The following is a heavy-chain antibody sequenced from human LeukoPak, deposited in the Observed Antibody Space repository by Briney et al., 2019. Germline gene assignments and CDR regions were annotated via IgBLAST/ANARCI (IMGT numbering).Heavy chain of an antibody. V-gene: IGHV4-38-2*02. Sequence: SETLSLTCTVSGYSISSGYYWGWIRQPPGKGLEWIGSIYHSGSTYYNPSLKSRVIISVDTSKNQFSLKLSSVTAADTAVYYCARFGWDGDYGRRYYYYMDVWGKGTTVTVSS. CDR3: ARFGWDGDYGRRYYYYMDV. CDR1: GYSISSGYY. J-gene: IGHJ6*03. CDR2: IYHSGST. D-gene: IGHD4-17*01.